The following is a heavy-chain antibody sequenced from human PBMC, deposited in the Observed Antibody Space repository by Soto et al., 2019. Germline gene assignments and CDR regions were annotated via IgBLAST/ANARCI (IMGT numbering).Heavy chain of an antibody. J-gene: IGHJ5*02. CDR2: MNPNSGNT. D-gene: IGHD3-10*01. V-gene: IGHV1-8*01. CDR3: ARGVGFIIVSWFDP. Sequence: QVPLVQSGAEVKKPGASLKVSCKASGSTFTSYDINWVRQATGQGLEWMGWMNPNSGNTGYAQKCQGRVTMTRNTSISTAYIELSSLRSEDTAVYYCARGVGFIIVSWFDPWGQGALVTVSS. CDR1: GSTFTSYD.